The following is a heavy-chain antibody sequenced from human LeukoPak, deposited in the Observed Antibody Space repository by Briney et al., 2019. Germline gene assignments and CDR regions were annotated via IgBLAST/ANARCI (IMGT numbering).Heavy chain of an antibody. J-gene: IGHJ4*02. Sequence: GTSVKVSCKASGFTFTSSAMQWVRQARGQRLEWIGWIVVGSGNTNYAQKFQERVTITRDMSTSTAYMELNSLRSEDTAVYYCAARIAVAGTKDYCFDYWGQGTLVTVSS. CDR2: IVVGSGNT. V-gene: IGHV1-58*02. CDR3: AARIAVAGTKDYCFDY. CDR1: GFTFTSSA. D-gene: IGHD6-19*01.